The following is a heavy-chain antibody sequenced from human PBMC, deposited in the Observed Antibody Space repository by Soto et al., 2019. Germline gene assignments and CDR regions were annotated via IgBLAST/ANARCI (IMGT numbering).Heavy chain of an antibody. CDR2: IYYSGST. CDR1: GGSISSGGYY. V-gene: IGHV4-31*03. D-gene: IGHD3-9*01. Sequence: PSETLSLTCTVSGGSISSGGYYWSWIRQHPGKGLEWIGYIYYSGSTYYNPSLKSRVTISVDTSKNQFSLKLSSVTAADTALYYCARPGRYFDWLLDPDAFDIWGQGTMVTVSS. J-gene: IGHJ3*02. CDR3: ARPGRYFDWLLDPDAFDI.